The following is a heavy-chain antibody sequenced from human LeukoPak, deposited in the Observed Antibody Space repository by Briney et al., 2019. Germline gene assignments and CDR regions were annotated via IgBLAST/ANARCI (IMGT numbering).Heavy chain of an antibody. CDR2: ISYDGSNE. Sequence: SGGSLRLSCAASGFTFSSYGMHWVRQAPGKGLEWVAVISYDGSNEYYADSAKGRFTISRDTAKHTLYLQMNSLRAEDTAVYYCAKDKDFWSGYYRGVPYYYGLDVWGQGTTVTVSS. CDR3: AKDKDFWSGYYRGVPYYYGLDV. D-gene: IGHD3-3*01. V-gene: IGHV3-30*18. J-gene: IGHJ6*02. CDR1: GFTFSSYG.